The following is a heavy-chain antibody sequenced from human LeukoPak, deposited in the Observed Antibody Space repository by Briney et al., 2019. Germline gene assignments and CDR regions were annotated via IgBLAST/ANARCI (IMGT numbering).Heavy chain of an antibody. V-gene: IGHV3-23*01. J-gene: IGHJ4*02. CDR1: GFTFSNSA. CDR2: IANSGDNT. D-gene: IGHD3-10*01. CDR3: AKGFYHYFGSGSYTLDF. Sequence: HPGGSLRLSCSASGFTFSNSALNWVRQAPGKGLEWVSTIANSGDNTYYADSVKGRFTISRDNSKNTLYLQMNTLTGEDTAVYYCAKGFYHYFGSGSYTLDFWGQGTQVTVSS.